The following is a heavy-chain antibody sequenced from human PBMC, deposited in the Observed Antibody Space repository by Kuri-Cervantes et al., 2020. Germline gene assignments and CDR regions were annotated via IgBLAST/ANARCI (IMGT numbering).Heavy chain of an antibody. V-gene: IGHV3-33*08. CDR1: GLTFSSYW. CDR3: ARDYGFRRYYFDY. Sequence: GGSLKLSCAASGLTFSSYWMSWVRQAPDKGLEWVAFIWEDGSNEYYADSVKGRFTISRDNSKNTLYLQMNSLRAEDTALYYCARDYGFRRYYFDYWGQGILVTVSS. CDR2: IWEDGSNE. J-gene: IGHJ4*02. D-gene: IGHD3-10*01.